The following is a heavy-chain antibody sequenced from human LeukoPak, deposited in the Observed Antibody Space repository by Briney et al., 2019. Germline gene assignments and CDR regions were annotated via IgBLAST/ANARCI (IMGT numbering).Heavy chain of an antibody. CDR2: IYYSGST. V-gene: IGHV4-59*01. CDR1: GGSISSYY. D-gene: IGHD3-10*01. Sequence: SETLSLTCTVSGGSISSYYWSWIRQPPGKGVEWIGYIYYSGSTNYNPSLKSRVTISVDTSKNQFSLKLSSVTAADTAVYYCARVTYYYGSGGYYYYYYMDVWGKGTTVTISS. CDR3: ARVTYYYGSGGYYYYYYMDV. J-gene: IGHJ6*03.